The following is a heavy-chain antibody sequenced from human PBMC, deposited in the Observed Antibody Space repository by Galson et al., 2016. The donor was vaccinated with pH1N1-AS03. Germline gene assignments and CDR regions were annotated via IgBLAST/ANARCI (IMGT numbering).Heavy chain of an antibody. CDR3: ARTLSYTTTWPHFDY. Sequence: PALVKPTQTLTLTCTFSGFSLTTRGMRVSWIRQPPGKALEWLARIDWDGDKVYSTSLKTRLTLSEDTSKNQVVLTMTNMDPVDTATYYCARTLSYTTTWPHFDYWGQGTPVIVSS. CDR2: IDWDGDK. CDR1: GFSLTTRGMR. J-gene: IGHJ4*02. D-gene: IGHD2-2*01. V-gene: IGHV2-70*04.